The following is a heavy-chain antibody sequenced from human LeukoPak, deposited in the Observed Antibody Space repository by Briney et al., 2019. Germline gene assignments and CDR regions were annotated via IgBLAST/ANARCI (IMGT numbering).Heavy chain of an antibody. V-gene: IGHV3-15*01. J-gene: IGHJ4*02. CDR1: GFTFSNAW. CDR2: IKDKTDGGAT. CDR3: TAYSSSWYYFDY. Sequence: GGSLRLSCAASGFTFSNAWMAWVRQAPGKGLEWVGRIKDKTDGGATEHAAPVKGRFTISRDGSKNTLYLQMNSLTTEDTALYYCTAYSSSWYYFDYWGQGTLVTVSS. D-gene: IGHD6-13*01.